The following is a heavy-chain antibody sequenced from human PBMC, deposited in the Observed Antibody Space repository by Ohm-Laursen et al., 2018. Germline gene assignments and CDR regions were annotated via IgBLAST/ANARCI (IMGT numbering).Heavy chain of an antibody. CDR2: IWYDGSNE. V-gene: IGHV3-33*06. D-gene: IGHD6-19*01. CDR1: GFTFSSYG. CDR3: AKVPTRSLGYSSGWYDY. Sequence: SLRLSCAASGFTFSSYGMHWVRQAPGKGLEWVAVIWYDGSNEYYGDSVKGRFTISRDNSKNTLYLQMNSLRAEDTAVYYCAKVPTRSLGYSSGWYDYWGQGTLVTVSS. J-gene: IGHJ4*02.